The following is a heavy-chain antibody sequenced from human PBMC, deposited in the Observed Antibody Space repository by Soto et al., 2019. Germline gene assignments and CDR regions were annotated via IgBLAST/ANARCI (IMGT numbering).Heavy chain of an antibody. V-gene: IGHV1-8*01. D-gene: IGHD3-9*01. CDR2: LNPQFGTT. Sequence: QVQLVQSGTEVKKPGASVKVSCKASGYTFTTYDINWVRQATGQGLEWMGWLNPQFGTTGYAQKFEGRVTMTRNTSTSTAYMELSSLKSEDTAVYYCARRVQKYDISTNLLSDYGMDVWGQGTTVTVSS. CDR3: ARRVQKYDISTNLLSDYGMDV. CDR1: GYTFTTYD. J-gene: IGHJ6*02.